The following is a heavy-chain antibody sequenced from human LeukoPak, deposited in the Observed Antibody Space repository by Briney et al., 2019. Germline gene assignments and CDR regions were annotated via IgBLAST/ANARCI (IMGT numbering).Heavy chain of an antibody. CDR3: ARDNHGDYDPPLDY. V-gene: IGHV3-21*01. J-gene: IGHJ4*02. Sequence: GGSLRLSCAVSGFTFSAYSMNWVRQAPGKGLEWVSFISSSSSYIYYADSVKGRFTISRDNAKNSLYLQMNSLRADDTAMYYCARDNHGDYDPPLDYWGQGTLVTVSS. D-gene: IGHD4-17*01. CDR2: ISSSSSYI. CDR1: GFTFSAYS.